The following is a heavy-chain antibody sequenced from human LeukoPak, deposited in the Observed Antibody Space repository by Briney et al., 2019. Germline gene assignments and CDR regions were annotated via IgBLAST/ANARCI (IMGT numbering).Heavy chain of an antibody. J-gene: IGHJ3*02. CDR2: IYTSGST. CDR1: GGSISSYY. D-gene: IGHD1-26*01. Sequence: RSSETLSLTCTVSGGSISSYYWSWIRQPAGKGLEWIGRIYTSGSTNYNPSLKSRVTMSVDTSKNQFSLKLSSVTAADTAVYYCARTSGSCGRDVGAFDIWGQGTMVTVSS. V-gene: IGHV4-4*07. CDR3: ARTSGSCGRDVGAFDI.